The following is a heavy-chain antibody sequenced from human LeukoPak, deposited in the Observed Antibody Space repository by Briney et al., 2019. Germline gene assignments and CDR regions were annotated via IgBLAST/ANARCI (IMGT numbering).Heavy chain of an antibody. CDR3: AREEDIAVDNFEY. D-gene: IGHD6-19*01. V-gene: IGHV4-38-2*02. CDR1: GYSISRGYY. Sequence: SETLSLTCAVSGYSISRGYYWGWIRQPPGKGLEWIGSIYHSGSTYYNPSLKSRVTISVDTSKNQFSLKLSSVTAADTAVYYCAREEDIAVDNFEYWGQGTLVTVSS. CDR2: IYHSGST. J-gene: IGHJ4*02.